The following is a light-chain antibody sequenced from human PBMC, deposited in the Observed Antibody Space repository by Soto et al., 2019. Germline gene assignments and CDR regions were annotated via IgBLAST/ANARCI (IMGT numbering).Light chain of an antibody. CDR3: QQLGNSRT. J-gene: IGKJ2*01. V-gene: IGKV3-20*01. Sequence: EIVLTQSPGTLSLSPGDRATLSCRASQSVTTSLAWYQQKPGQAPRLLIYGASRRATGIPVRFSGSGSGTDFTLTISRLEPEDFAMYYCQQLGNSRTFGQGTKLEIK. CDR2: GAS. CDR1: QSVTTS.